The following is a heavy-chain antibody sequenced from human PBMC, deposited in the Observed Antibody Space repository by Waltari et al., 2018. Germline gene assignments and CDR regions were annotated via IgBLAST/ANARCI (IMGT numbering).Heavy chain of an antibody. J-gene: IGHJ4*02. D-gene: IGHD1-26*01. V-gene: IGHV3-21*01. CDR3: ATTLKVGXPSNFDF. CDR2: IRSRTTYI. Sequence: EVQLVESXGGLVTPGGSLRLSCXASGLPFASYXMXWVRQAPGKGLVGLSSIRSRTTYIXYAGAVKGRFTIXRDXAKXTXYXQMNSLRAXXTAVXYCATTLKVGXPSNFDFXGQGTLVTVXS. CDR1: GLPFASYX.